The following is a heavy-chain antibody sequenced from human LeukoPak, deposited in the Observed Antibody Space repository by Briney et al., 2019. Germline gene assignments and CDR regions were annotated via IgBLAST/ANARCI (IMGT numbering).Heavy chain of an antibody. Sequence: SETLSLTCTVSGGSINSYYWSWIRQPPGKGLECIAYIYYIGSTNYNPSLKSRVTISLDTSKNQFSLKLSSVTAADTAVYYCARGPNYYYDSSGYHRYDYWGQGTLVTVSS. CDR3: ARGPNYYYDSSGYHRYDY. D-gene: IGHD3-22*01. CDR1: GGSINSYY. J-gene: IGHJ4*02. V-gene: IGHV4-59*01. CDR2: IYYIGST.